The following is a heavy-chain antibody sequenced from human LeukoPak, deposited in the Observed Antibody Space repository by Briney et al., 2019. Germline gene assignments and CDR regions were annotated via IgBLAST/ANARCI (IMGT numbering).Heavy chain of an antibody. D-gene: IGHD1-26*01. CDR2: IYYSGST. CDR1: DGSISSSNYS. CDR3: ARGGVGSYRTDAFDI. J-gene: IGHJ3*02. Sequence: SETLSLTCTVSDGSISSSNYSWGWIRQPPGKGLEWIGSIYYSGSTYYNPSLKSRVTISVDTSKNQFSLKLSSVTAADTAVYYCARGGVGSYRTDAFDIWGQGTMVTVSS. V-gene: IGHV4-39*07.